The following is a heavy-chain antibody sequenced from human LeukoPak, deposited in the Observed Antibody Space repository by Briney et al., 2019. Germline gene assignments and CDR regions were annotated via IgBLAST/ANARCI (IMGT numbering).Heavy chain of an antibody. D-gene: IGHD6-13*01. Sequence: GGSLRLSCAASGFTFSSYAMSWVRQAPGKGLEWVSAISGSSGYTCYADSVKGRFTISRDNSKNTLYLQMNSLRAEDTAVYYWAKRGTIAAAGYYFDYWGQGTLVTVSS. V-gene: IGHV3-23*01. CDR3: AKRGTIAAAGYYFDY. CDR1: GFTFSSYA. CDR2: ISGSSGYT. J-gene: IGHJ4*02.